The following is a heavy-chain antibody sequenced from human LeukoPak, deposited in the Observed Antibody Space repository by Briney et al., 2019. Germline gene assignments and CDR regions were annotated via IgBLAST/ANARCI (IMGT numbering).Heavy chain of an antibody. Sequence: SETLSLTCTVSGGSISSYYWSWIRQPPGKGLEWIGYIHYSGSTNYNPSLKSRVTISVDTSKNQFSLKLSSVTAADTAVYYCARAPGYFDWSDAFDFWGQGTMVIVSS. CDR3: ARAPGYFDWSDAFDF. CDR2: IHYSGST. V-gene: IGHV4-59*01. J-gene: IGHJ3*01. CDR1: GGSISSYY. D-gene: IGHD3-9*01.